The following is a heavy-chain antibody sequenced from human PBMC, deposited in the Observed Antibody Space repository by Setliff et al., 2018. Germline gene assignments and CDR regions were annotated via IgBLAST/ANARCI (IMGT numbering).Heavy chain of an antibody. Sequence: GSLRLSCAVSGFTVSSNYMSWVRQAPGKGLEWVSVIYSGGSTYYTDSVKGRFTISRDNSKNTLYLQMNSLRAADTAVYHCARVGQATVVTAIHGALDYWGQGTLVTVSS. J-gene: IGHJ4*02. CDR1: GFTVSSNY. CDR2: IYSGGST. CDR3: ARVGQATVVTAIHGALDY. D-gene: IGHD2-21*02. V-gene: IGHV3-66*02.